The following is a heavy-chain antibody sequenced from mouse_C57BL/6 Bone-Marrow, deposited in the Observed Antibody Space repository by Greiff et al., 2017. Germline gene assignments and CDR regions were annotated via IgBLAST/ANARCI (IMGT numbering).Heavy chain of an antibody. D-gene: IGHD1-1*01. V-gene: IGHV7-3*01. CDR3: ASYYYGSSFDY. CDR2: IRNKANGYTT. CDR1: GFTFTDYY. J-gene: IGHJ2*01. Sequence: EVQLVESGGGLVQPGGSLSLSCAASGFTFTDYYMSWVRQPPGKALEWLGFIRNKANGYTTEYSASVKGRFTISRDNSQSILYLQMNALRAEDSATYYCASYYYGSSFDYWGQGTTLTVSS.